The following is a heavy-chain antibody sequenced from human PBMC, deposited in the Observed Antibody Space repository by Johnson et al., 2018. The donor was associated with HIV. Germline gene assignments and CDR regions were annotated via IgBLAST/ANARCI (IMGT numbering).Heavy chain of an antibody. J-gene: IGHJ3*02. Sequence: VQLVESGGGLVQPGGSLRLSCAASGFTFSNYWMSWVRQAPGKGLEWVANIKQDGSETYYVDSVKGRFTISRDNAKNSLNLQMKSLRAEDTAVYYCARGYSYEWRVELDAFDIWGQGTIVTVSS. V-gene: IGHV3-7*05. D-gene: IGHD5-18*01. CDR1: GFTFSNYW. CDR2: IKQDGSET. CDR3: ARGYSYEWRVELDAFDI.